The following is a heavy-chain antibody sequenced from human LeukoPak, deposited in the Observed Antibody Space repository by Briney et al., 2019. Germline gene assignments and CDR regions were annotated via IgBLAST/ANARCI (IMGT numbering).Heavy chain of an antibody. Sequence: SETLSLTCAVSGGYVNRGTFFWTWIRKPPGKGLEWIGYISNSGSTNYHPSLKSRVTISSDTSKTQFTLKLTSVTAADAAVYYCARSPSGYRFDSWGQGTLVTVSS. J-gene: IGHJ4*02. CDR3: ARSPSGYRFDS. D-gene: IGHD3-22*01. CDR1: GGYVNRGTFF. V-gene: IGHV4-61*01. CDR2: ISNSGST.